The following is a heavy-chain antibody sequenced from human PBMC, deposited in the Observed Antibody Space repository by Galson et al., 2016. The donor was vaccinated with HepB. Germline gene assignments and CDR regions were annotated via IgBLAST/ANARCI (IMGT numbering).Heavy chain of an antibody. Sequence: SLRLSCAASGFVFSSYIMNWVRQAPGKGLEWVSSISSSTTHIYYADAVKGRFTISRDNAKNSLYLQMNSLRAEDAAVYYCARDPSPMQLFSNYYYGMDVWGKGTTVTVSS. CDR2: ISSSTTHI. CDR3: ARDPSPMQLFSNYYYGMDV. D-gene: IGHD5-18*01. J-gene: IGHJ6*04. CDR1: GFVFSSYI. V-gene: IGHV3-21*01.